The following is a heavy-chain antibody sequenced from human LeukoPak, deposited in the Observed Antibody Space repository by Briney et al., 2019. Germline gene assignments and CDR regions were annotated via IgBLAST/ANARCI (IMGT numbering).Heavy chain of an antibody. V-gene: IGHV3-21*01. D-gene: IGHD2-21*02. CDR1: GFTFSSYS. Sequence: PGGSLRLSCAASGFTFSSYSMNWVRQAPGKGLEWVSSISSSSSYIYYADSVKGRFTISRDNAKNSLYLQMNSLRAEDTAVYYCARELHVGVTYYYYGMDVWGQGTTVTVSS. CDR2: ISSSSSYI. J-gene: IGHJ6*02. CDR3: ARELHVGVTYYYYGMDV.